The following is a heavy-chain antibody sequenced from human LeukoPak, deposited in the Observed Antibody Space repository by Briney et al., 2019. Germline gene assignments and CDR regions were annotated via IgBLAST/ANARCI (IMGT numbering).Heavy chain of an antibody. CDR1: GGSXSSISSNN. Sequence: TLSLTCAVSGGSXSSISSNNWAWIRQPPGKGLEXIAAIHYSGSTYYNPSFMSLVTISVDTSKNQFSLKLSSVTAANTAVYYCARRYCSGGSCLDYWGQGTLVTVSS. CDR3: ARRYCSGGSCLDY. J-gene: IGHJ4*02. CDR2: IHYSGST. V-gene: IGHV4-39*01. D-gene: IGHD2-15*01.